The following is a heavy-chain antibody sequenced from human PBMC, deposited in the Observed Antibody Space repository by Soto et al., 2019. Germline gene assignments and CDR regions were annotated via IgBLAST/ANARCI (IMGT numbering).Heavy chain of an antibody. D-gene: IGHD5-12*01. J-gene: IGHJ6*02. Sequence: PGESLKISFKTSGYNFAGYWIGWVRQMPGKGLEWLGIIFPGDSDTKYSPSFQGQVIISADKSIRTAYLQWSSLKASDTAIYYCARQSGMDVWGQGTTVTVSS. CDR1: GYNFAGYW. V-gene: IGHV5-51*01. CDR2: IFPGDSDT. CDR3: ARQSGMDV.